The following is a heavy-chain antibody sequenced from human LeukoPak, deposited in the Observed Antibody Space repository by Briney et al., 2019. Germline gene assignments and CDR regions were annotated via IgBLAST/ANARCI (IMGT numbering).Heavy chain of an antibody. V-gene: IGHV3-30*04. CDR2: ISYDGSNK. J-gene: IGHJ4*02. CDR3: ARSGGALDY. D-gene: IGHD3-16*01. CDR1: GFTFSSYA. Sequence: GGSLRLSCAASGFTFSSYAIHWVRQAPGKGLEWVALISYDGSNKYYADSVKGRFTISRDNSKNTLYLQMNSLRAEDTAVYYCARSGGALDYWGQGTLVTVSS.